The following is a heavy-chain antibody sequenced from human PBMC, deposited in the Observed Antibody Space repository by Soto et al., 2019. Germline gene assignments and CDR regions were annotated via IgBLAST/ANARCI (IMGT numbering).Heavy chain of an antibody. D-gene: IGHD3-10*01. J-gene: IGHJ4*02. CDR3: ARVGYYYGSGGFDY. V-gene: IGHV3-66*01. Sequence: EVQLVESGGGLVQPGGSLRLSCAASGFTVSSNYMSWVRQAPGKGLEWVSVIYSGDSTYYADSVKGRFTISRDNSKNTLYLQMNSLRAEDTGVYYCARVGYYYGSGGFDYWGQGTLVTVSS. CDR2: IYSGDST. CDR1: GFTVSSNY.